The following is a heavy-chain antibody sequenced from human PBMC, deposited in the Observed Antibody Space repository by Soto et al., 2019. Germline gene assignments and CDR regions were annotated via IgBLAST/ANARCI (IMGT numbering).Heavy chain of an antibody. CDR1: GRSISDDSY. D-gene: IGHD2-2*01. J-gene: IGHJ5*01. Sequence: LSLPCTVSGRSISDDSYGSWIRQTPGKGLDWLGYIYHTGNTYYKPSLRSRVTISVDKHKSQFSLRLSAVTAADTAVYCCAGDEFQLLSSVSWFDSWGQGTLVTVSS. CDR2: IYHTGNT. V-gene: IGHV4-30-4*01. CDR3: AGDEFQLLSSVSWFDS.